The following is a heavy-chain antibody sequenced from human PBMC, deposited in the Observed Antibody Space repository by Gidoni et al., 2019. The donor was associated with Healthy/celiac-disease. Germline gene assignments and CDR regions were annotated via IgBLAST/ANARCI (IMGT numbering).Heavy chain of an antibody. Sequence: QVQLVQSGAEVKKPGASVTVSCKASGYTFPSYGISWVRQAPGQGLEWMGWISAYNGNTNYAQKLQGRVTMTTDTSTSTAYMELRSLRSDDTAVYYCARGPYLGAYYYDSSGYNFDYWGQGTLVTVSS. CDR2: ISAYNGNT. CDR1: GYTFPSYG. J-gene: IGHJ4*02. V-gene: IGHV1-18*01. D-gene: IGHD3-22*01. CDR3: ARGPYLGAYYYDSSGYNFDY.